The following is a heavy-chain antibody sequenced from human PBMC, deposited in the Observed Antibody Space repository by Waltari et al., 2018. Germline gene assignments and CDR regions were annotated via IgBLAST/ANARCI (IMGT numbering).Heavy chain of an antibody. CDR3: ARDMSSDWEWAFDF. D-gene: IGHD3-3*01. CDR2: ISDDGSDI. Sequence: QVQLLESGGGVVQPGGSLRLSCAASGLPFGTHAMHWVRQAPGKGLEWAAVISDDGSDIYYADSVKGRFTISRDNSKNTLYLQMGSLRTDDTAIYYCARDMSSDWEWAFDFWGLGTLVTVSS. CDR1: GLPFGTHA. V-gene: IGHV3-30*04. J-gene: IGHJ4*02.